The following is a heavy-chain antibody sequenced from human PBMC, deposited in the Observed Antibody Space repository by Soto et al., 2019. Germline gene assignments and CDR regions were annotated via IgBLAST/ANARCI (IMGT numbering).Heavy chain of an antibody. Sequence: EVQLVESGGGLVQPGGSLRLSCAASGFKFNYYAMNWVRQVPGKGLEWVSYISATSAKIDYADSVKGRFTISRDNARNSLYLQMNSLRDEETAVYHCVADSSYGSHWVRHFDQWGRGTLVTVSS. J-gene: IGHJ4*02. V-gene: IGHV3-48*02. D-gene: IGHD3-16*01. CDR1: GFKFNYYA. CDR3: VADSSYGSHWVRHFDQ. CDR2: ISATSAKI.